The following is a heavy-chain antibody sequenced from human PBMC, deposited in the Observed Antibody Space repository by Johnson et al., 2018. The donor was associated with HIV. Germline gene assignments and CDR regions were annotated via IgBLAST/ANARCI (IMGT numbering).Heavy chain of an antibody. J-gene: IGHJ3*02. CDR3: AREAVVTWETNVNKDAFDS. CDR1: GINFGSYW. CDR2: ISGSGGST. V-gene: IGHV3-23*04. D-gene: IGHD3-22*01. Sequence: VQLVESGGGVVQPGRSLRLSCAASGINFGSYWMHWFRQAPGKGLVWVSAISGSGGSTYYADSVKGRFTISRDNSKNTLYLQMNSLRAEDTAVYYCAREAVVTWETNVNKDAFDSWGQGTMVTVSS.